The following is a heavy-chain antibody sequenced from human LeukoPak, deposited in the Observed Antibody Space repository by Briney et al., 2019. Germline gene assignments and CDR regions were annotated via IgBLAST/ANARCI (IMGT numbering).Heavy chain of an antibody. Sequence: GGSLRLSCAASGFIVSSKYMSWVRQAPGKGLEWVSVIHDGGGTYYADAVKGRFTISRDDSKNILFLQMNSLRAEDTAVYYCAVGHYSYTLGGQGTLVTVSS. V-gene: IGHV3-66*01. J-gene: IGHJ4*02. D-gene: IGHD5-18*01. CDR2: IHDGGGT. CDR1: GFIVSSKY. CDR3: AVGHYSYTL.